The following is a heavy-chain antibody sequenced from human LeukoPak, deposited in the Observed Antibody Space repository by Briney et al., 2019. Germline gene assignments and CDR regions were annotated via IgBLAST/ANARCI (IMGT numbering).Heavy chain of an antibody. CDR3: AKLGGGSCYSCAFDI. J-gene: IGHJ3*02. CDR1: GFTFSNAW. Sequence: PGGSLRLSCAASGFTFSNAWMSWVRQAPGKGLEWVSAISGSGGSTYYADSVKGRFTISRDNSKNTLYLQMNSLRAEDTALYYCAKLGGGSCYSCAFDIWGQGTMVTVSS. D-gene: IGHD2-15*01. V-gene: IGHV3-23*01. CDR2: ISGSGGST.